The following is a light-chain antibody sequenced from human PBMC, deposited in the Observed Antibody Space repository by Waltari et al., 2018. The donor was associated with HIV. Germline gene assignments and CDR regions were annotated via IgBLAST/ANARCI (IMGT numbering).Light chain of an antibody. CDR1: SSNVGRYDR. CDR3: SSFTTSGTWV. CDR2: EVS. Sequence: QSALTQPPSVSGSPGQSLAISCTGTSSNVGRYDRVSWYHQSPGTSPKLSVYEVSHRPSGVPGRFSGSKSGNTASLTISGLQPEDEADYYCSSFTTSGTWVFGGGTKLTVL. J-gene: IGLJ3*02. V-gene: IGLV2-18*02.